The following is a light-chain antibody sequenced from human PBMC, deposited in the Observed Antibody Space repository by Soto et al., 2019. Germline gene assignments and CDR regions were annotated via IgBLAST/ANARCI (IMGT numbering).Light chain of an antibody. CDR2: AAS. CDR3: QQGHSNPIT. J-gene: IGKJ5*01. CDR1: ETISTY. V-gene: IGKV1-39*01. Sequence: DIQMTQSPSSLSASVGDRVTITCRTSETISTYVNWYQKKPGKAPKLLIYAASSLQSGVPSRFSGSGSGTDFTRTISSLQPEDFATYYCQQGHSNPITLGQGTRLEIK.